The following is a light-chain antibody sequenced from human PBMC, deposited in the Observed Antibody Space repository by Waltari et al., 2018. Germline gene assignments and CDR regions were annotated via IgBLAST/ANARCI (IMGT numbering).Light chain of an antibody. CDR1: NSNIGNHH. V-gene: IGLV1-44*01. CDR3: AAWDDSFNGML. CDR2: SND. Sequence: QSVLTQPPSASGTPGQRVTISCSGSNSNIGNHHVHWYHHLPGTTPSLLVYSNDQRPSRIPARFSGSKSGTSASLAISGLQSDDESDYFCAAWDDSFNGMLFGGGTHLTVL. J-gene: IGLJ3*02.